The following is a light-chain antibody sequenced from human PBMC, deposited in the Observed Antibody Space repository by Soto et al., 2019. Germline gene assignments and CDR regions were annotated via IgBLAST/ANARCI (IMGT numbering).Light chain of an antibody. CDR1: QSVSSSS. CDR3: QQYGNSPLT. J-gene: IGKJ4*01. Sequence: EIVLTQSPGTLSLSPGERATLSCRASQSVSSSSLAWYQQKPGQAPRLLIFAVSSRATGIPDRFSGTGSGTDFTLTISRLEPEDFALYYCQQYGNSPLTFGGGTKV. V-gene: IGKV3-20*01. CDR2: AVS.